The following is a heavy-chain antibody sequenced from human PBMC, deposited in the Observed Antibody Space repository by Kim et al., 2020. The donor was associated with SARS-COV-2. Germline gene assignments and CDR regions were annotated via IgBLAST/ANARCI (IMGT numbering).Heavy chain of an antibody. D-gene: IGHD3-10*01. J-gene: IGHJ4*02. CDR3: VSWGFYGSGPWGFDY. Sequence: GESLKISCKGSGYSFTSYWISWVRQMPGKGLEWMGRIDPSDSYTNYSPSFQGHVTISADKSISTAYLQWSSLKASDTAMYYCVSWGFYGSGPWGFDYWGQGTLVTVSS. CDR1: GYSFTSYW. CDR2: IDPSDSYT. V-gene: IGHV5-10-1*01.